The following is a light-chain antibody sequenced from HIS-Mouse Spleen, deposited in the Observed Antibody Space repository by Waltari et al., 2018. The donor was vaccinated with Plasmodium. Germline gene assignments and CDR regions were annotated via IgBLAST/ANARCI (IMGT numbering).Light chain of an antibody. CDR1: KGIRSY. Sequence: AIRMTQSPSSFSASTGDRVTITCRASKGIRSYLAWYKQKPGKAPKLLIHAASTLQSGVPSRFSGSGSGTDFTLTISCLQSEDFATYYCQQYYSYLLTFGGGTKVEIK. V-gene: IGKV1-8*01. CDR3: QQYYSYLLT. J-gene: IGKJ4*01. CDR2: AAS.